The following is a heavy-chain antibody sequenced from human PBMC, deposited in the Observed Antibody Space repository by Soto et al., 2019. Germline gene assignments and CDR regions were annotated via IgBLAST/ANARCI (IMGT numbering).Heavy chain of an antibody. J-gene: IGHJ5*02. Sequence: ASVKVSCKASRGAFSSYAISWVRQASGQGLEWMGGIIPIFGTANYAQKFQGRVTITADKSTSTAYMELSSLRSEDTAVYYCARDSRDCSSTSCYRPSLGYWFDPRGQGTLVTASS. CDR1: RGAFSSYA. D-gene: IGHD2-2*02. V-gene: IGHV1-69*06. CDR2: IIPIFGTA. CDR3: ARDSRDCSSTSCYRPSLGYWFDP.